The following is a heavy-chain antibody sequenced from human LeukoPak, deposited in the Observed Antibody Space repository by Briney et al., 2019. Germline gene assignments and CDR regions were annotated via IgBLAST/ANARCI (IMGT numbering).Heavy chain of an antibody. Sequence: PGGSLRLSCAASGFTFSNYAMSWVRQAPGKGLEWVSVINGSGGSTYHAVSVKGRFTISRDNSKNTLYLQMNSLRAEDTAVYYCAKDFLDNRCRPYYRDVWGKGTTVTVSS. J-gene: IGHJ6*03. CDR1: GFTFSNYA. CDR3: AKDFLDNRCRPYYRDV. CDR2: INGSGGST. V-gene: IGHV3-23*01. D-gene: IGHD1-1*01.